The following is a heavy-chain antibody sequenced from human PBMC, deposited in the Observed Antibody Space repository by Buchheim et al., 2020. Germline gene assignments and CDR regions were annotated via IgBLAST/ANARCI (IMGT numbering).Heavy chain of an antibody. D-gene: IGHD6-13*01. CDR2: INPNSGGT. V-gene: IGHV1-2*04. Sequence: VKKPGASVKVSCKASGYTFTGYYMHWVRQAPGQGLEWMGWINPNSGGTNYAQKFQGWVTMTRDTSISTAYMELSRLRSDDTAVYYCARWGGGSSWYTDYYYGMDVWGQGTT. J-gene: IGHJ6*02. CDR3: ARWGGGSSWYTDYYYGMDV. CDR1: GYTFTGYY.